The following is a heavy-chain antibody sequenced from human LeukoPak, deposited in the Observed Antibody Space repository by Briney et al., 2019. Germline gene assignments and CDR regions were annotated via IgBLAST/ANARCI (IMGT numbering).Heavy chain of an antibody. CDR1: GGSISSYS. CDR2: IYYSGST. CDR3: ARATSSGWYSEY. D-gene: IGHD6-19*01. J-gene: IGHJ4*02. Sequence: SETLSFTCTVSGGSISSYSWSWIRQPPGKGLEWIGYIYYSGSTNYNPSLKSRVTMSVDTSKNQFSLKVTSVTAADTAVYYCARATSSGWYSEYWGQGTLVAVSS. V-gene: IGHV4-59*01.